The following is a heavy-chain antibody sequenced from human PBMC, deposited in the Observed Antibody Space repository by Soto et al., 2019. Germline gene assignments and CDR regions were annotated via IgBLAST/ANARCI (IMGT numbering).Heavy chain of an antibody. Sequence: LSLTCAVPGGSFSGYFWNWIRQPPGKGLEWIGEINPGGSTTYNPSLKSRVTISADTSKNQFSLNLSSVTAADTAVYYCARGKGQLLLVRPKGFHPWGQGTLVTVS. CDR1: GGSFSGYF. J-gene: IGHJ5*02. CDR3: ARGKGQLLLVRPKGFHP. CDR2: INPGGST. D-gene: IGHD2-2*01. V-gene: IGHV4-34*01.